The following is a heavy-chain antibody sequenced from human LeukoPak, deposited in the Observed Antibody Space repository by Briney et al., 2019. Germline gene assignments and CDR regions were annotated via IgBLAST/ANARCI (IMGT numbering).Heavy chain of an antibody. D-gene: IGHD6-19*01. CDR3: ARTPPGGWYGSLDY. J-gene: IGHJ4*02. Sequence: GGSLRLSCAASGFTFSRYWMHWVRQAPGKGLMWVSRISPDGSTTLYADSVKGRFTISRDNAKNTLYLQMNSLGAEDTAVYYCARTPPGGWYGSLDYWGQGTLVTVSS. CDR1: GFTFSRYW. V-gene: IGHV3-74*03. CDR2: ISPDGSTT.